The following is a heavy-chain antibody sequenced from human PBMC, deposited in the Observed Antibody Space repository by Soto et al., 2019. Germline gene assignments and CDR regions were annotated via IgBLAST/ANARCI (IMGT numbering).Heavy chain of an antibody. CDR1: GGSFSGYY. V-gene: IGHV4-34*01. Sequence: QVQLQQWGAGLLKPSETLSLTCAVYGGSFSGYYWSWIRQPPGKGLEWIGEINHSGSTNYNPSLKSRVTISVDTSKNQFSLKLSSVTASDTAVYYCARARAIFGVVSKWFDPWGQGTLVTGSS. J-gene: IGHJ5*02. D-gene: IGHD3-3*01. CDR2: INHSGST. CDR3: ARARAIFGVVSKWFDP.